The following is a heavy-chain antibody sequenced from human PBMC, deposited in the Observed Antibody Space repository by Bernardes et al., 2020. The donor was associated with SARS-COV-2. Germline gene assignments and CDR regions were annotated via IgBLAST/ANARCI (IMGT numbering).Heavy chain of an antibody. CDR1: GYTFSSFW. V-gene: IGHV3-74*01. D-gene: IGHD3-16*01. Sequence: GGSLILSCAASGYTFSSFWMHWVRQAPGKGLVWVSRIDNYGSTINYADSVKGRFTISRDNSRNTLYLQMNNLRAEDTAVYYCAIDVAGEHSTWGQGTLVTVSS. CDR2: IDNYGSTI. CDR3: AIDVAGEHST. J-gene: IGHJ5*02.